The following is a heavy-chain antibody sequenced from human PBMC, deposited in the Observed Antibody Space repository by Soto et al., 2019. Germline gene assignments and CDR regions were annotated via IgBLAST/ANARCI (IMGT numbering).Heavy chain of an antibody. CDR1: GFTFSTYA. J-gene: IGHJ6*02. Sequence: QVQLVESGGGVVQPGRSLRLSCAASGFTFSTYAMHWVRQAPGKGLEWVALISYDGNNKYYADSVKGRFTISRDNSQNTVYLQMNSPRIEDTAVYYCARDRSGFGALDYCMDVWGQGTTGTVSS. D-gene: IGHD3-10*01. CDR2: ISYDGNNK. CDR3: ARDRSGFGALDYCMDV. V-gene: IGHV3-30-3*01.